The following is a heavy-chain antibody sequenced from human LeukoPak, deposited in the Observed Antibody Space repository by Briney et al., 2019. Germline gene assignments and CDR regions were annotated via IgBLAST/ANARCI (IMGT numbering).Heavy chain of an antibody. Sequence: PSETLSLTCAVSGDSISSSHWWSWDRQSPGKGLEWIGEIYHSGNTNYNPSLKSRVAISLDKSSNQFSLRLTSVTAADTAMYFCAREEMPGKFDYWGQGTLVTVSS. J-gene: IGHJ4*02. CDR1: GDSISSSHW. CDR3: AREEMPGKFDY. D-gene: IGHD1-26*01. V-gene: IGHV4-4*02. CDR2: IYHSGNT.